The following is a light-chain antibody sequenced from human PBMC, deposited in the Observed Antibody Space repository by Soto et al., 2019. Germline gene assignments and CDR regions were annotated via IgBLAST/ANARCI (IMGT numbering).Light chain of an antibody. V-gene: IGKV1-39*01. CDR1: QNIKHF. CDR3: QQTFRTPPWT. CDR2: GAS. Sequence: IPPTQSPSPPASPIRRRGNHHCPAKQNIKHFLKRDRQRPREAPEPLIYGASGLRGGVSTRFSGSGSGTDFTLTISGLQPEDSATYYCQQTFRTPPWTLGQGT. J-gene: IGKJ1*01.